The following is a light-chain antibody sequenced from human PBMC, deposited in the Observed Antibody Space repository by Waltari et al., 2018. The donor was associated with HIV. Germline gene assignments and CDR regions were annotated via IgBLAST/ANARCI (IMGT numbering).Light chain of an antibody. CDR2: DVS. Sequence: QSALTQPASVSGSPGQSITISCTGTSSDVGGYNYVSWYQQHPGKAPKLMIYDVSNRPSGVSNRFSGYKSGNTASLTISGLQAEDEADYYCSSYTSSSPYAFGTGTKVTVL. CDR1: SSDVGGYNY. J-gene: IGLJ1*01. CDR3: SSYTSSSPYA. V-gene: IGLV2-14*03.